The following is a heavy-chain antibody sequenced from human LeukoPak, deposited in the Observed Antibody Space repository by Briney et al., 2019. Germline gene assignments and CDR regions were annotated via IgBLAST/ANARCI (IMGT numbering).Heavy chain of an antibody. D-gene: IGHD6-19*01. J-gene: IGHJ4*02. CDR3: ARVSAGGPDY. CDR1: GFTLSSHW. V-gene: IGHV3-7*05. CDR2: IKQDGSEQ. Sequence: PGGSLRLSCVASGFTLSSHWMSWFRQAPGKGLEWVANIKQDGSEQYYVDSVRGRFTISRDNAKNSVYLQMKSLTAEDTAIYYCARVSAGGPDYWGQGTLVTVSS.